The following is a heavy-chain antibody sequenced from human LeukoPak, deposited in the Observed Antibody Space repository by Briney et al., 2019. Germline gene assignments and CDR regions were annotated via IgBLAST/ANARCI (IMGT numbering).Heavy chain of an antibody. V-gene: IGHV3-30*18. CDR3: AKDGYCSGGSCYPDY. D-gene: IGHD2-15*01. CDR1: GFTFSSYG. J-gene: IGHJ4*02. Sequence: GRSLRLSCAASGFTFSSYGMHWVRPAPGKGLEWVAGISYDGSNKYYADSVKGRFTISRDNSKNTLYLQMNSLRAEDTAVYYCAKDGYCSGGSCYPDYWGQGTLVTVSS. CDR2: ISYDGSNK.